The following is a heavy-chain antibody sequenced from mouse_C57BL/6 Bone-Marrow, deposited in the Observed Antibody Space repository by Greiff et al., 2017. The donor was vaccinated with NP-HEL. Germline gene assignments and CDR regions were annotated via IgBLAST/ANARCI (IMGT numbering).Heavy chain of an antibody. Sequence: QVQLQQSGAELARPGASVKLSCKASGYTFTSYGISWVKQRTGQGLEWIGEIYPRSGNTYYNEKFKGKATLTADKSSSTAYMELRSLTSEDSAVYFCARDYGSSLYYAMDYWGQGTSVTVSS. CDR2: IYPRSGNT. CDR3: ARDYGSSLYYAMDY. J-gene: IGHJ4*01. V-gene: IGHV1-81*01. D-gene: IGHD1-1*01. CDR1: GYTFTSYG.